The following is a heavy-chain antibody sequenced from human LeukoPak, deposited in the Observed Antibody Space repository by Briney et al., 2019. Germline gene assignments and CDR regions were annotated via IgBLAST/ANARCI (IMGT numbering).Heavy chain of an antibody. CDR2: IYSGGST. J-gene: IGHJ6*03. Sequence: GGSLRLSCAASGLTVSSNCMSWVRQAPGKGLEWVSFIYSGGSTYYADSVKGRFTISRDNAKTSLYLQMNSLRAEDTALYYCARGGITIFGVVIYMDVWGKGTTVTVSS. V-gene: IGHV3-53*01. D-gene: IGHD3-3*01. CDR3: ARGGITIFGVVIYMDV. CDR1: GLTVSSNC.